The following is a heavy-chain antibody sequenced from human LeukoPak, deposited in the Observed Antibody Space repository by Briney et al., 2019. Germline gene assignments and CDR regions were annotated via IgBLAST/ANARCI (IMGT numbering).Heavy chain of an antibody. J-gene: IGHJ4*01. CDR1: GFTFSDYS. D-gene: IGHD2-21*02. Sequence: SGGSLRLSCAASGFTFSDYSMSWVRQAPGKGLEWVSYISSSSSTIYYADPVKGRFTISRDNAKKSLYLQMNSLRDEDTAVYYCASVTEGYWGQGTLVTVSS. V-gene: IGHV3-48*02. CDR3: ASVTEGY. CDR2: ISSSSSTI.